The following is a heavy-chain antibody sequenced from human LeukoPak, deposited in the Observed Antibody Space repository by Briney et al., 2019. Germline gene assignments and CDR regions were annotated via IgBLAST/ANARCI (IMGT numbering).Heavy chain of an antibody. CDR2: ISGSGGST. J-gene: IGHJ4*02. D-gene: IGHD3-10*01. V-gene: IGHV3-23*01. CDR1: GFTFSSYA. Sequence: GGSLRLSCAASGFTFSSYAMSWVRQAPGKGLEWVSAISGSGGSTYYADSVKGRFTISRDNSKNTLYLQMNSLRAEDTAVYYCAKRQFYGSGSPLDYWGQGTLVTVSS. CDR3: AKRQFYGSGSPLDY.